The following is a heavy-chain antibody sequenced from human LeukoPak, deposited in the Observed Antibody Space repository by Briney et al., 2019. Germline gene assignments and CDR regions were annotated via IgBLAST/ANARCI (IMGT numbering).Heavy chain of an antibody. CDR1: GGSISSHF. V-gene: IGHV4-59*11. CDR2: VYYIGST. Sequence: LETLSLTCTVSGGSISSHFWSWIRRPTGKGLEGIGYVYYIGSTNYNPSLKSRVTMSLDTSKSQFSLKLSSVTAADTAVYCAGMLAAAGTLYFDYWGQGTLVAASS. J-gene: IGHJ4*02. D-gene: IGHD6-13*01. CDR3: AGMLAAAGTLYFDY.